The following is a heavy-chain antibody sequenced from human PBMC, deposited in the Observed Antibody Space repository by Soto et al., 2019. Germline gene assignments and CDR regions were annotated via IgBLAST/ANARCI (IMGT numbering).Heavy chain of an antibody. Sequence: QVQLVQSGAEVKKPGSSVKVSCKASGGTFSSYAISWVRQAPGQGLEWMGGIIPIFGTANYAQKFQGRVTITADESTSTAYIELCILRSEDTAVYYCASSPRGITMVRGVISPYGMGVWGQGTTVTVSS. CDR2: IIPIFGTA. CDR1: GGTFSSYA. V-gene: IGHV1-69*01. D-gene: IGHD3-10*01. CDR3: ASSPRGITMVRGVISPYGMGV. J-gene: IGHJ6*01.